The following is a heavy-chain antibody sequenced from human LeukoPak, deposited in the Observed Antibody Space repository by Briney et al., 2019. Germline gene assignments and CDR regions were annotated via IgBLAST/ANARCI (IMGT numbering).Heavy chain of an antibody. V-gene: IGHV1-2*02. CDR2: INPNSGGT. Sequence: ASVKVSCKASGCTFTGYYMHWARQAPGQGLEWMGWINPNSGGTNYAQKFQGRVTMTRDTSISAAYMELSRLRSDDTAVYYCARDRGHIVVVTANYYYYGMDVWGQGTTVTVSS. CDR1: GCTFTGYY. CDR3: ARDRGHIVVVTANYYYYGMDV. D-gene: IGHD2-21*02. J-gene: IGHJ6*02.